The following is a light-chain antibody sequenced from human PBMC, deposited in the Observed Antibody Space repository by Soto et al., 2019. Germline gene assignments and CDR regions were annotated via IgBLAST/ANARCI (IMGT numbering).Light chain of an antibody. CDR1: SSNVGLTSS. J-gene: IGLJ1*01. Sequence: QSVLIQPASVSGSPEQSITISCTGASSNVGLTSSVSWYQQHPGKAPKFVIFDVSNRPSGVSNRFSGSKSGNTASLSISGLQAEDEADYYCCSWTSSATYVFGTGTKVTVL. CDR3: CSWTSSATYV. V-gene: IGLV2-14*01. CDR2: DVS.